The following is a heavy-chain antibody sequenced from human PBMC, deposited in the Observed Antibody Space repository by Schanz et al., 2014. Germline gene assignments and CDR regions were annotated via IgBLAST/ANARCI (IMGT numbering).Heavy chain of an antibody. CDR1: GFNVSNNY. J-gene: IGHJ4*02. CDR2: MYSGGYT. Sequence: EVQLVESGGDLVQPGGSLRLSCAASGFNVSNNYMSWVRQAPGKGLEWVSIMYSGGYTYYADSVKGRFTISRDNSKNTLYLQMKSLRVEDTAVYYCASDRYCSGSTCYTGTDYWGQGTLVTVSS. D-gene: IGHD2-15*01. V-gene: IGHV3-66*01. CDR3: ASDRYCSGSTCYTGTDY.